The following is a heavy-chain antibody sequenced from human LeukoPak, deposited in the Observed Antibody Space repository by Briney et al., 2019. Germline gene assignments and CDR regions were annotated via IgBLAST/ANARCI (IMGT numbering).Heavy chain of an antibody. CDR1: GGSITSYY. CDR3: ARAILSEVFDY. Sequence: SETLSVICTVSGGSITSYYWSWIRQPAGKGLEWIGRIDTSGSTNYSPSLKSRVTMSVDTSKNQFSLKLSSVTAVDTAVYYCARAILSEVFDYWGQGTLVTVSS. CDR2: IDTSGST. D-gene: IGHD3-10*01. J-gene: IGHJ4*02. V-gene: IGHV4-4*07.